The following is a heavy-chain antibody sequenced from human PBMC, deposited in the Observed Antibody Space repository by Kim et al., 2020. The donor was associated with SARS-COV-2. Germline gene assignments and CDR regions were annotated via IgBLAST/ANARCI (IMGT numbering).Heavy chain of an antibody. CDR2: IKQDGSEK. CDR1: GFTFSSYW. D-gene: IGHD6-19*01. V-gene: IGHV3-7*01. J-gene: IGHJ6*02. Sequence: GGSLRLSCAASGFTFSSYWMTWVRQAPGKGLEWVASIKQDGSEKHYVDSVKGRFTISRDNAKNSLYLQMDSLRAEDTAGYYCARAASVADWGQGTTGTVS. CDR3: ARAASVAD.